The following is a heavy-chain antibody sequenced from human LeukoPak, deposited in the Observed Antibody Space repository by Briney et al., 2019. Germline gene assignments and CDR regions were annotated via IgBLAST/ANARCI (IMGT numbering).Heavy chain of an antibody. Sequence: ASVKVSCKASGYTFTSYYMHWVRQAPGQGLEWMGIINPSGGSTSYAQKFQGRVTMTRDTSTSTVYMELSSLRSEDTAVYYCARDVHDIVLMVYGGAFDIWGQGTMVTVSS. J-gene: IGHJ3*02. CDR1: GYTFTSYY. CDR2: INPSGGST. V-gene: IGHV1-46*01. D-gene: IGHD2-8*01. CDR3: ARDVHDIVLMVYGGAFDI.